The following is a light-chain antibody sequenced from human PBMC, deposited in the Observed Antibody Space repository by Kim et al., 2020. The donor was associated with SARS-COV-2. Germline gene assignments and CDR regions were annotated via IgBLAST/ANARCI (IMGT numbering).Light chain of an antibody. J-gene: IGLJ1*01. CDR2: AKT. Sequence: ALGQTVTITYQGDSLRRYYASWYQQKPGQAPLLVIYAKTNRPSGIPDRFSGSTSGNTASLTITGAQAEDEADYYCKSRDNSGNHYVFGTGTKVTVL. CDR3: KSRDNSGNHYV. V-gene: IGLV3-19*01. CDR1: SLRRYY.